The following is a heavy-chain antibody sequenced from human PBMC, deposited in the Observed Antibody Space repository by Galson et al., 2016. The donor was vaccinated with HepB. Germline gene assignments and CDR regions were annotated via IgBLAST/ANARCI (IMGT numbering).Heavy chain of an antibody. Sequence: SVKVSCKASGYTFTSYDINWVRQATGQGLEWMGWMNPNSGNTGYAQKFQGRVTMTRNTSISTAYMELSSLRSEDTAVYYCARIMDCSGGRCYPCNYAFDIWGQGTMVTVSS. CDR2: MNPNSGNT. D-gene: IGHD2-15*01. CDR3: ARIMDCSGGRCYPCNYAFDI. J-gene: IGHJ3*02. CDR1: GYTFTSYD. V-gene: IGHV1-8*01.